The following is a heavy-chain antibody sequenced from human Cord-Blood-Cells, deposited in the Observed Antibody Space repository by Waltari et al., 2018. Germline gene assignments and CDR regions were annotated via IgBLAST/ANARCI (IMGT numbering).Heavy chain of an antibody. Sequence: EVQLVQSGAEVKKPGESLKISCKGSGYSFTSDRIGWVRQRPGKGLEWMGIIYPGDSDTRYSPSFQGQVTISADKSISTAYLQWSSLKASDTAMYYCARPRPRNYDILTGAFDIWGQGTMVTVSS. CDR3: ARPRPRNYDILTGAFDI. CDR2: IYPGDSDT. J-gene: IGHJ3*02. CDR1: GYSFTSDR. V-gene: IGHV5-51*01. D-gene: IGHD3-9*01.